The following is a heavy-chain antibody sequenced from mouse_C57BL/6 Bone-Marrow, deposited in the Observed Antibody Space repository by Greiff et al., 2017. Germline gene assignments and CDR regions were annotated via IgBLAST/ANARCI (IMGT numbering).Heavy chain of an antibody. CDR2: INPSTGGT. Sequence: VQLQQSGPELVKPGASVKISCKASGYSFTGYYMNWVKQSPEKSLEWIGEINPSTGGTTYNQKFKAKATLTVDKSSSTAYMQLKSLTSEDSAVYYCASHNWDDYWGQGTTLTVSS. D-gene: IGHD4-1*01. J-gene: IGHJ2*01. CDR3: ASHNWDDY. CDR1: GYSFTGYY. V-gene: IGHV1-42*01.